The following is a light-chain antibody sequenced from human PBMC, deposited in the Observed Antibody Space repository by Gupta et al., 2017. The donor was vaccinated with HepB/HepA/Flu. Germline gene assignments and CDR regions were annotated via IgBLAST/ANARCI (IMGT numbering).Light chain of an antibody. J-gene: IGLJ2*01. CDR2: DVT. Sequence: AMTQPRSVSGSPGQSVSITCTGTSSDVGAYDYVSCYHQHPGHAPKLIISDVTKRPSGAPARFSGSKSGTTASVTTTSLQAEDAAEYYCSSFAGSYNYVIFGEGTTLTVL. V-gene: IGLV2-11*01. CDR1: SSDVGAYDY. CDR3: SSFAGSYNYVI.